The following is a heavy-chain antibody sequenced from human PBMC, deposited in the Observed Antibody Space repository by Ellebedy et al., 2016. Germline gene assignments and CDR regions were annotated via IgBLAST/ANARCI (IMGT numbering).Heavy chain of an antibody. CDR3: VTEISGAFPE. CDR2: VKRKSDGWTI. CDR1: GLTFSAAW. D-gene: IGHD3-3*02. V-gene: IGHV3-15*07. Sequence: GESLKISCTASGLTFSAAWLNWVRQAPGQGLEWVGLVKRKSDGWTIDYAAPVRGRFTISRDDSKNTLYLQMASLKPEDTAVYYCVTEISGAFPEWGQGTLVTVSS. J-gene: IGHJ4*02.